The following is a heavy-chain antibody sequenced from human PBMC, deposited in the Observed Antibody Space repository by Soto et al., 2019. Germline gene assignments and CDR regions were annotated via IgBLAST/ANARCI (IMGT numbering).Heavy chain of an antibody. Sequence: ASVKVSCKASGYTFTCYYMHWVRQALGQGLEWMGWINPNSGGTNYAQKFQGWVTMTRDTSISTAYMELSRLRSDDTAVYYCARSGYSYGYSWFDPWGQGTLVTVS. J-gene: IGHJ5*02. CDR3: ARSGYSYGYSWFDP. CDR2: INPNSGGT. V-gene: IGHV1-2*04. D-gene: IGHD5-18*01. CDR1: GYTFTCYY.